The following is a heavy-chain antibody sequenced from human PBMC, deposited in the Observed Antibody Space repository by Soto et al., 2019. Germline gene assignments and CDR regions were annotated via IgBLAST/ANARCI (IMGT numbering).Heavy chain of an antibody. V-gene: IGHV1-8*01. CDR2: MNPSTGNT. CDR1: GYTFTSYD. CDR3: ARGRIIVAGGFDP. Sequence: QVQLVQSGAEVKKPGASVKVSCKASGYTFTSYDIIWVRQATGQGLEWMGWMNPSTGNTDSAEKFQGRRTMTRNTTISTAYMELSSLSLGDTAASYCARGRIIVAGGFDPWGQGTLVTVSS. D-gene: IGHD6-19*01. J-gene: IGHJ5*02.